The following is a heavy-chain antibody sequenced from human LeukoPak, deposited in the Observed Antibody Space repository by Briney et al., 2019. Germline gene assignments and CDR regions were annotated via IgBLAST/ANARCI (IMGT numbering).Heavy chain of an antibody. D-gene: IGHD3-10*01. Sequence: SETLSLTCTVSGGSISSYYWSWIRQPAGKGLEWIGRIYTSGSTNYNPSLKSRVTMSVDTSKNQFSLKLSSVTAADTAVYYCARSMVRGINYYYCGMDVWGQGTTVTVSS. J-gene: IGHJ6*02. CDR2: IYTSGST. CDR3: ARSMVRGINYYYCGMDV. CDR1: GGSISSYY. V-gene: IGHV4-4*07.